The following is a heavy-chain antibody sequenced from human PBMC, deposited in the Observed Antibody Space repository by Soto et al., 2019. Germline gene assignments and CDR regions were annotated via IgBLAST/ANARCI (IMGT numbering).Heavy chain of an antibody. D-gene: IGHD3-10*01. CDR2: ISSSSSYI. Sequence: GGSLRLSCAASGFTFSSYSMNWVRQAPGKGLEWVSSISSSSSYIYYADSVKGRFTISRDNAKNSLYLQMNSLRAEDTAVYYCARGEELADAFDIWGQGTMVTVSS. V-gene: IGHV3-21*01. CDR1: GFTFSSYS. J-gene: IGHJ3*02. CDR3: ARGEELADAFDI.